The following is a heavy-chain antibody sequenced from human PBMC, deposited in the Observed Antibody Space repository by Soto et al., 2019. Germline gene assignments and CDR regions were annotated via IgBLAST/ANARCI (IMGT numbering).Heavy chain of an antibody. CDR3: GGRTSLASVQLFVGEISNHNWFDP. V-gene: IGHV4-39*01. CDR2: IYHTGCS. Sequence: HLQLQESGPGLVKPSETLSLTCTVSNDSISHPIYYWGWIRQPPGKGLEWIGSIYHTGCSYYNPSLQGRVSISMDKSKNQFSLKLTSVTAADTAIYFWGGRTSLASVQLFVGEISNHNWFDPWSQGTLVTVSS. CDR1: NDSISHPIYY. D-gene: IGHD3-10*01. J-gene: IGHJ5*02.